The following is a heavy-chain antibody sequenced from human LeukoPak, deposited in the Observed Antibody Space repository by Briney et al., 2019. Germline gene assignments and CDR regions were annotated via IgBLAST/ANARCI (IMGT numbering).Heavy chain of an antibody. CDR2: IYYSGST. D-gene: IGHD6-13*01. V-gene: IGHV4-59*01. J-gene: IGHJ2*01. CDR3: ARDLGVAAATDNWYFDL. CDR1: GGSISSYY. Sequence: SETLSLTCTVSGGSISSYYWSWIRQPLGKGLEWIGYIYYSGSTNYNPSLKSRVTISVDTSKNQFSLKLSSVTAADTAVYYCARDLGVAAATDNWYFDLWGRGTLVTVSS.